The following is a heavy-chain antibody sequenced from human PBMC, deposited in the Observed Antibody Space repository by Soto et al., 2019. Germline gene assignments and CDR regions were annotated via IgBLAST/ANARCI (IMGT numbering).Heavy chain of an antibody. V-gene: IGHV1-2*04. CDR2: INPNSGGT. D-gene: IGHD3-3*01. CDR3: ARGDYDFWSGPFDP. J-gene: IGHJ5*02. Sequence: GASVKVSCKASGYTFTGYYMHWVRQAPGQGLEWMGWINPNSGGTNYAQKFQGWVTMTRDTSISTAYMELSRLRSDDTAVYYCARGDYDFWSGPFDPWGQGTLVTVSS. CDR1: GYTFTGYY.